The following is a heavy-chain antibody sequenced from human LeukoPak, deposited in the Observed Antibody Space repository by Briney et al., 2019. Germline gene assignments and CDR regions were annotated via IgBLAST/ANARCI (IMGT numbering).Heavy chain of an antibody. CDR1: GFTFSTYA. CDR3: AKIPLGSHCDY. J-gene: IGHJ4*02. V-gene: IGHV3-23*01. CDR2: ISGGGGST. Sequence: HPGGSLRLSCAASGFTFSTYAMSWVRQAPGKGLEWVSGISGGGGSTYYADSVKGRFTISRDNSKNTLYLQMNSLRGEDTALYYCAKIPLGSHCDYWGQGTLVTVSS. D-gene: IGHD3-10*01.